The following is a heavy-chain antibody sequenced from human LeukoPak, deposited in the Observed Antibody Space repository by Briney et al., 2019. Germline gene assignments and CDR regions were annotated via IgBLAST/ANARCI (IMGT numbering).Heavy chain of an antibody. V-gene: IGHV3-48*03. J-gene: IGHJ3*02. D-gene: IGHD5-18*01. CDR3: ARVGYTGIISSPHDAFDI. Sequence: GGSLRLSCAASGFTFSSYEMNWVRQAPGKGLEWISYISNSGNTKYYADSVKGRFTISRDNAKNSLHLQMNSLRAEDTAVYYCARVGYTGIISSPHDAFDIWGQGTMVTVSS. CDR1: GFTFSSYE. CDR2: ISNSGNTK.